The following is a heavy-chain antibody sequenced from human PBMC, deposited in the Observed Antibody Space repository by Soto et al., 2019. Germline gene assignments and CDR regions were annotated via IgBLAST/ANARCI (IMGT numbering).Heavy chain of an antibody. D-gene: IGHD3-10*01. J-gene: IGHJ4*02. V-gene: IGHV3-30-3*01. CDR1: GFTFSSYA. Sequence: GGSLRLSCAASGFTFSSYAMHWVRQAPGKGLEWVAVISYDGSNKYYADSVKGRFTISRDNSKNTLYLQMNSLRAEDTAVYYCARASESLLLWFGELSSFDYWGQGTLVTVSS. CDR3: ARASESLLLWFGELSSFDY. CDR2: ISYDGSNK.